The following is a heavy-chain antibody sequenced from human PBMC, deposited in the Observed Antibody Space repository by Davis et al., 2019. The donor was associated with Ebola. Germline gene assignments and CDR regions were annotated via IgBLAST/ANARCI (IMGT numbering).Heavy chain of an antibody. Sequence: PGGSLRLSCAASGFTFSSYAMSWVRQAPGKGLEWVSAISGSGGSTYYADSVKGRFTISRDNSKNTPYLQMNSLRAEDTAVYYCAKDLKGAAVATYAAFDIWGQGTMVTVSS. CDR2: ISGSGGST. CDR1: GFTFSSYA. J-gene: IGHJ3*02. V-gene: IGHV3-23*01. D-gene: IGHD6-19*01. CDR3: AKDLKGAAVATYAAFDI.